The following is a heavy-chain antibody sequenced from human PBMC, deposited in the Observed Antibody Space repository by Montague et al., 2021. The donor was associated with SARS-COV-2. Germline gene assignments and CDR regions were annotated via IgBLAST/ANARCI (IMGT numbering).Heavy chain of an antibody. D-gene: IGHD6-19*01. CDR2: IYYSGST. V-gene: IGHV4-39*07. J-gene: IGHJ4*02. CDR3: ARVRQWLVPFDY. CDR1: GDSIIHSSYY. Sequence: SETLSLTCTVSGDSIIHSSYYWGWIRQPPGKGLEWIGSIYYSGSTYYNPSLKSRVTVSVDTSKNQVSLKLNSVTAADTAVHYCARVRQWLVPFDYWGQGTLVTVSS.